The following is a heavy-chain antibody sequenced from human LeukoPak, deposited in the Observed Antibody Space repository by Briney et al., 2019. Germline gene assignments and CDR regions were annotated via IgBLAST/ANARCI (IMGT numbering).Heavy chain of an antibody. J-gene: IGHJ4*02. CDR3: AERRFYRPFDY. CDR2: ISYSGST. Sequence: SETLSLTFTASGGSISSSNYYWGWIRQPPGKGLEWIGSISYSGSTYYNPSLKSRVTISVDTSERQFSLKLSSVTATDTAVYYCAERRFYRPFDYWGQGTLVTVSS. V-gene: IGHV4-39*01. CDR1: GGSISSSNYY. D-gene: IGHD1-1*01.